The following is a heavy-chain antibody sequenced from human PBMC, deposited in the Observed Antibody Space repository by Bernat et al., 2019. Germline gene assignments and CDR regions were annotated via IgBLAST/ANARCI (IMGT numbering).Heavy chain of an antibody. V-gene: IGHV3-74*01. J-gene: IGHJ1*01. D-gene: IGHD3-10*01. CDR3: ATRITVVRGSLLQH. CDR2: IKSDGSVT. Sequence: EVHLVESGGVLVQPGGSLRLSCAASGFTFSNYWMHWVRQAPGKGLVWVSRIKSDGSVTNYADSVKGRFTISRDNAKNTLYLQMNSLGADDTAVYYCATRITVVRGSLLQHWGQGTLVTVSS. CDR1: GFTFSNYW.